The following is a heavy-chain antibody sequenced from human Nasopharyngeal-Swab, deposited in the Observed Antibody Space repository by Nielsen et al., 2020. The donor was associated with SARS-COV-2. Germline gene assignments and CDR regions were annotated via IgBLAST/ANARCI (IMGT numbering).Heavy chain of an antibody. CDR2: IGTAGDT. CDR3: ARSRTAMTSPCYYYGMDV. D-gene: IGHD5-18*01. Sequence: GESLKISCAASGFTFSSYDMHWVRQATGKGLEWVSAIGTAGDTYYPGSVKGRFTISRENAKNSLYLQMNSLRAGDTAVYYCARSRTAMTSPCYYYGMDVWGQGTTVTVSS. CDR1: GFTFSSYD. V-gene: IGHV3-13*01. J-gene: IGHJ6*02.